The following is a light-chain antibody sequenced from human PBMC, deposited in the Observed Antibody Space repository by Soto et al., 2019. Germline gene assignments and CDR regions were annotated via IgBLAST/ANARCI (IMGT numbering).Light chain of an antibody. Sequence: QSALTQPPSASGSPGQSVTISCTGTSSDVGGYNYVSWYQQYPGKAPKAMIYEVSKRPSGVPDRFSGSKSGNTASLTVSGLQAEDEADYYCSSYADNNKVVFGGGTKVTVL. CDR3: SSYADNNKVV. V-gene: IGLV2-8*01. CDR1: SSDVGGYNY. CDR2: EVS. J-gene: IGLJ2*01.